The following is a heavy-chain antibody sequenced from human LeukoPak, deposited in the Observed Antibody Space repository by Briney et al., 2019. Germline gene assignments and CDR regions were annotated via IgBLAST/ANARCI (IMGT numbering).Heavy chain of an antibody. V-gene: IGHV4-34*01. CDR1: GGSFSGYY. D-gene: IGHD4/OR15-4a*01. CDR3: ARDRNFHDYYAFDI. J-gene: IGHJ3*02. CDR2: INHAGYI. Sequence: PSETLSLTCAVYGGSFSGYYWSWLRQPPGKGLEWIGEINHAGYINYNPSLKSRVTISVDTSKNQFSLKLSSVTATDTAVFYCARDRNFHDYYAFDIWGQGTLVTVSS.